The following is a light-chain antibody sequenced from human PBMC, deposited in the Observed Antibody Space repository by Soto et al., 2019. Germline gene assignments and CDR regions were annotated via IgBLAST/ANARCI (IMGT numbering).Light chain of an antibody. V-gene: IGKV3-15*01. CDR1: QSVSNN. CDR2: GAS. J-gene: IGKJ1*01. CDR3: QQYYNWPLT. Sequence: EIVMTQAPSTPSVSPGDSATLSCRARQSVSNNLAWDHQKPGQAPRVLIYGASIRATGVPARFSGSGSGTEFTLTISSLQSEDFALFYCQQYYNWPLTFGQGTKVDIK.